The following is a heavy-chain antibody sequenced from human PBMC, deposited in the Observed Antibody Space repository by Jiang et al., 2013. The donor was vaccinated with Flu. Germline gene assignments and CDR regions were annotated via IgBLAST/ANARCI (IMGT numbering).Heavy chain of an antibody. CDR2: FIPVVGTG. CDR3: ARAGRDSNINPCDGAACFSXQKX. CDR1: GGTFQKYA. J-gene: IGHJ4*02. Sequence: SGAEVKKPGSSVRVSCTASGGTFQKYAVNWVRQAPGQGLEWMGGFIPVVGTGDYSQKFQGRVSITADASISIVYMDLRSLTSEDTALYFCARAGRDSNINPCDGAACFSXQKXWGQGTLVAVSS. D-gene: IGHD2-21*02. V-gene: IGHV1-69*01.